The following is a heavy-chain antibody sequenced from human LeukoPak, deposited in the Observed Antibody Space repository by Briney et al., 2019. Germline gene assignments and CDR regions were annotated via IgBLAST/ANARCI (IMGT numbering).Heavy chain of an antibody. CDR3: ARRGSSWYVGGFDP. CDR1: GGSISSSSYY. J-gene: IGHJ5*02. Sequence: PSETLSLTCTVSGGSISSSSYYWGWIRQPPGKGLEWIGSIYYSGSTYYNPSPKSRVTISVDTSKNQFSLKLSSVTAADTAVYYCARRGSSWYVGGFDPWGQGTLVTVSS. V-gene: IGHV4-39*01. CDR2: IYYSGST. D-gene: IGHD6-13*01.